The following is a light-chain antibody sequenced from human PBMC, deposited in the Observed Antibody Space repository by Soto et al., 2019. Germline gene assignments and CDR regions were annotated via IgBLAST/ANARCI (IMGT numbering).Light chain of an antibody. V-gene: IGKV2-28*01. CDR3: KEALQAPST. J-gene: IGKJ1*01. Sequence: DVVMTQSPLSLLVTPVEPASMSCRSSQQLVHSNGYNYLHWYLQKPGQSPQLLIYLGSIRAYGVPDRFSGSGSSTDFTLKISSVEAEDVGVYYCKEALQAPSTFGPGTKVDIK. CDR2: LGS. CDR1: QQLVHSNGYNY.